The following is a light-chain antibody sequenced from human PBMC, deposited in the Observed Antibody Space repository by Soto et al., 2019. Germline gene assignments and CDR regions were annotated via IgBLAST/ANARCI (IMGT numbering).Light chain of an antibody. CDR2: DVS. CDR1: SSDVGGYNY. CDR3: SSYTSSSTPYV. J-gene: IGLJ1*01. V-gene: IGLV2-14*01. Sequence: QSALTQPASVSGSPGQSITISCTGTSSDVGGYNYVSWYQQHPGKAPKLMIYDVSNRPSGVSNRFPGSKSGNTASMTISGLQAQDEADYYCSSYTSSSTPYVFGTRTKVTVL.